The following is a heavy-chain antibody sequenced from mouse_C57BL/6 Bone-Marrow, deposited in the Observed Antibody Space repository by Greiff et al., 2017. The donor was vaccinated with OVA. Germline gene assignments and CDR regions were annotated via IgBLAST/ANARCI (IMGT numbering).Heavy chain of an antibody. D-gene: IGHD2-13*01. V-gene: IGHV1-15*01. CDR2: IDPENGGT. J-gene: IGHJ4*01. Sequence: VKLMESGAELVRPGASVTLSCKASGYTFTDYEMHWVKQTPVHGLEWIGAIDPENGGTAYNQKFKGKAILHADKSASTAYIELRSLTSEDSAVYYCTRGYSDYYAMDYWGQGTSVTVSS. CDR3: TRGYSDYYAMDY. CDR1: GYTFTDYE.